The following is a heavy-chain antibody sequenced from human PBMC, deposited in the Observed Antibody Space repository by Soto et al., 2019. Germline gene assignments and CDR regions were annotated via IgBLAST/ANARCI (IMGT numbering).Heavy chain of an antibody. D-gene: IGHD1-26*01. CDR3: ASLSYSGSYYLHPFDY. CDR1: GGSISSNHYY. V-gene: IGHV4-39*01. Sequence: SETLSLTCTVSGGSISSNHYYWGWVRQPPGKGLEWIGTIYYNENTYSNPSLRGRVTISVDTSKNQFSLKLSSVTAADTAVYFCASLSYSGSYYLHPFDYWGQGTLVTVSS. J-gene: IGHJ4*02. CDR2: IYYNENT.